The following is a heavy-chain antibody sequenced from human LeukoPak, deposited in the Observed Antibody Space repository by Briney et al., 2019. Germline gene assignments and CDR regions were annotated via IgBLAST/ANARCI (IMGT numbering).Heavy chain of an antibody. CDR3: ARGSYQFDY. J-gene: IGHJ4*02. CDR1: GFTFSDYA. V-gene: IGHV3-49*03. CDR2: IRDKAYGGTT. Sequence: GGSLRLSCSASGFTFSDYAMSWFRQAPGKGLEWVGFIRDKAYGGTTDYAASVKGRLTISRDDSKSIAYLQMSSLITEDTAVYYCARGSYQFDYWGQGTLVTVSS. D-gene: IGHD1-26*01.